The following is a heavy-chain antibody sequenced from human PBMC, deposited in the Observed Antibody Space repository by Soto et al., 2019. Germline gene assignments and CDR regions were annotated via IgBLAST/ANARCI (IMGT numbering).Heavy chain of an antibody. D-gene: IGHD4-17*01. Sequence: ASVKVSCKASGYNFFSHGISWVRQAPGQGLEWMGWISTYNGDTNSAQNLQGRVTMTTDTSTSTAYMELRGLRSDDTAVYYCARDSYGDYLIDYWGQGTLVTVS. CDR2: ISTYNGDT. V-gene: IGHV1-18*01. J-gene: IGHJ4*02. CDR1: GYNFFSHG. CDR3: ARDSYGDYLIDY.